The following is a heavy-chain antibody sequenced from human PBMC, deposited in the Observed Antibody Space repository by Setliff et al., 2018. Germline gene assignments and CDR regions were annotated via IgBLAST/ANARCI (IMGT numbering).Heavy chain of an antibody. Sequence: SETLSLTCTVSGGSISSYYWSWIRQPAGKGLEWIGHIYIGGSANYNPSLKGRVIMSIDTSKNQFSLKLNSVTAADMAVYYCAREQWLDPPGYYYMDVWAKGTTVTVSS. D-gene: IGHD6-19*01. CDR2: IYIGGSA. CDR1: GGSISSYY. CDR3: AREQWLDPPGYYYMDV. J-gene: IGHJ6*03. V-gene: IGHV4-4*07.